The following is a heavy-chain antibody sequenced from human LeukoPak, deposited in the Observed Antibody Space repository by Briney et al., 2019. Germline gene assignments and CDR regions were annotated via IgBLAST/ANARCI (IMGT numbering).Heavy chain of an antibody. CDR1: GGSIRSYY. CDR3: AKDFFGGRFDWFDP. J-gene: IGHJ5*02. Sequence: SETLSLTCTVSGGSIRSYYWSWIRQPPGKGLEWIGYIYYSGSTNYNPSLKSRVTISVDTSKNQFSLKLSSVTAADTAVYYCAKDFFGGRFDWFDPWGQGTLVTVSS. V-gene: IGHV4-59*01. D-gene: IGHD2-15*01. CDR2: IYYSGST.